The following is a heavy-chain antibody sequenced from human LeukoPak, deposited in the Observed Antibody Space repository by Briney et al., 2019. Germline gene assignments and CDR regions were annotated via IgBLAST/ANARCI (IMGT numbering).Heavy chain of an antibody. J-gene: IGHJ4*02. D-gene: IGHD2-15*01. Sequence: GGSLRLSCAASGFTFTNYAMSWVRQAPGKGLERVSGMSGRGVSTYYADSVKGRFTISSDNSKNTLYLQMNSLRAEDTAIYYCAKDCNGGNCYIDYWGQGTLVTVAS. CDR3: AKDCNGGNCYIDY. V-gene: IGHV3-23*01. CDR1: GFTFTNYA. CDR2: MSGRGVST.